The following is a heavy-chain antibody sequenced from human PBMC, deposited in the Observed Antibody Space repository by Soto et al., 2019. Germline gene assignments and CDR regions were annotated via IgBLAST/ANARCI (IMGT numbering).Heavy chain of an antibody. V-gene: IGHV4-34*01. J-gene: IGHJ2*01. Sequence: QVQLQQWGAGLLKPSETLSLTCAVYGGSFSGYYWSWIRQPPGKGLEWIGEINHSGSTNYNPSLKSRVTTSVDTSKNQFSLKLSSVTAADTAVYYCAREKQLNWHFDLWGRGTLVTVSS. CDR2: INHSGST. D-gene: IGHD6-13*01. CDR1: GGSFSGYY. CDR3: AREKQLNWHFDL.